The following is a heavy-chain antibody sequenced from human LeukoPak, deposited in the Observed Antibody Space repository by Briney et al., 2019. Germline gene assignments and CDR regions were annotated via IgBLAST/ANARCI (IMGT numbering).Heavy chain of an antibody. J-gene: IGHJ4*02. Sequence: GGSLRLSCAASGFTFSSYEMNWVRQAPGKGLEWVSYISSSGGTIYYTDSVKGRFTISRDNAKNSLYLQMNSLRAEDTAVYYCAKDGLTYYYDSSGHPDYFDYWGQGTLVTVSS. CDR3: AKDGLTYYYDSSGHPDYFDY. CDR1: GFTFSSYE. D-gene: IGHD3-22*01. CDR2: ISSSGGTI. V-gene: IGHV3-48*03.